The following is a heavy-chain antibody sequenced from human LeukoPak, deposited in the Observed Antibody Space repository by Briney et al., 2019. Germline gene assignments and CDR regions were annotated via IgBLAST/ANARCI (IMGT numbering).Heavy chain of an antibody. V-gene: IGHV3-23*01. CDR1: GFPFINYA. D-gene: IGHD3-16*01. CDR2: ISVSAPST. Sequence: GSLLLSCTASGFPFINYAMSWVRQAPGKGLEWVSAISVSAPSTYYADSGKGRFTISRDNSKKTLYVQMNSLRAEDTAVYYCARGGGGQFFDSWGQGTLVTVTS. J-gene: IGHJ4*02. CDR3: ARGGGGQFFDS.